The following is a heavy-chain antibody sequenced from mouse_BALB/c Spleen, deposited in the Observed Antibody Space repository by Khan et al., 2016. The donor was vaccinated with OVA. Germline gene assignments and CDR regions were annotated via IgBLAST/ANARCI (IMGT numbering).Heavy chain of an antibody. CDR1: GYTFTSYT. J-gene: IGHJ3*01. Sequence: QVQLKQSGAELARPGASVKMSCKASGYTFTSYTMHWVKQRPGQGLEWIGYLNPSSGYTNYNQQFKDKATLTADKSSRPAYMQMSSLPSEDSAVYFCAREETGFFFAYWGQGTLGTVSA. D-gene: IGHD4-1*01. V-gene: IGHV1-4*01. CDR3: AREETGFFFAY. CDR2: LNPSSGYT.